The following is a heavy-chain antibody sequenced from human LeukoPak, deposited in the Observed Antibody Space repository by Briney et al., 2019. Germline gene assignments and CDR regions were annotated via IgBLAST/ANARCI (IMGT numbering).Heavy chain of an antibody. CDR1: GFTLSSYW. D-gene: IGHD4-23*01. CDR3: ARDQLRWNWFDP. J-gene: IGHJ5*02. V-gene: IGHV3-74*01. Sequence: GGSLRLSCAASGFTLSSYWMHWVRQAPGKGLVWVSRINSDGSSTSYADSVKGRFTISRDNAKNTLYLQMNSLRAEDTAVYYCARDQLRWNWFDPWGQGTLVTVSS. CDR2: INSDGSST.